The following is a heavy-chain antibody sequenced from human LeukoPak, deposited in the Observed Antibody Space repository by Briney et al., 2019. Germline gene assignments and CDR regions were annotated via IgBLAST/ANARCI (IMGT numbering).Heavy chain of an antibody. J-gene: IGHJ4*02. CDR3: AKPTDYGDYYFDY. V-gene: IGHV3-23*01. Sequence: PGGSLRLSCAASGLTFSSYAMSWVRQAPGKGLEWVSAISGSGGSTYYADSVKGRFTISRDNSKNTLYLQMNSLRAEDTAVYYCAKPTDYGDYYFDYWGQGTLVTVSA. CDR2: ISGSGGST. D-gene: IGHD4-17*01. CDR1: GLTFSSYA.